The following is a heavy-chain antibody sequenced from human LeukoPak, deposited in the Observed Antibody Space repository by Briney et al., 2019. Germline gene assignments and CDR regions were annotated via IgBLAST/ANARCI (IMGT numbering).Heavy chain of an antibody. CDR3: ARDLVTVTKGFDI. J-gene: IGHJ3*02. D-gene: IGHD4-17*01. V-gene: IGHV4-59*11. CDR2: TSHIGRT. CDR1: GDSFSSHY. Sequence: KPSETLSLTCAVSGDSFSSHYWTWIRQSPGTGLEWIGYTSHIGRTNYNPSLKSRVTISIDTSKNQFSLKLRSVTAADTAVYYCARDLVTVTKGFDIWGQGTMVSVSS.